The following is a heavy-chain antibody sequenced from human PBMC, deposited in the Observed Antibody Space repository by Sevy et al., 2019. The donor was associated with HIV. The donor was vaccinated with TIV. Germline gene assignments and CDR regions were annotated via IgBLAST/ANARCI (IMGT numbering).Heavy chain of an antibody. D-gene: IGHD1-26*01. CDR2: ISYDGSRK. CDR3: ARDLALSGSYSWLAY. V-gene: IGHV3-30*14. Sequence: GGSLRLSCAASGFTVSSYTMHWVRQAPGKGLEWVAFISYDGSRKYYADSVKGRFTISRDNSKNTLYLQMNNLRAEDTAVFYCARDLALSGSYSWLAYWGQGTLVTVSS. CDR1: GFTVSSYT. J-gene: IGHJ4*02.